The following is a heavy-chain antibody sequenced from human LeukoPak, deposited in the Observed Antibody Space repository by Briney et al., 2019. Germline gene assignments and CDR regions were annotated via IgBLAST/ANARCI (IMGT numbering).Heavy chain of an antibody. CDR3: ARTPDPLYSYGYYFDY. V-gene: IGHV1-2*02. J-gene: IGHJ4*02. CDR2: INPNSGGT. CDR1: GYTFTGYY. D-gene: IGHD5-18*01. Sequence: GASVKVSCKASGYTFTGYYMHWVRQAPGQGLEWMGWINPNSGGTNYAQKFQGRVNMTRDTSISTAYMELSSLRSDDTAVYYCARTPDPLYSYGYYFDYWGQGTLVTVSS.